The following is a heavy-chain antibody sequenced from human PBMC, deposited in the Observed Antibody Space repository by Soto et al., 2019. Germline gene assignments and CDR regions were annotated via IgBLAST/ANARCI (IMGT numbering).Heavy chain of an antibody. J-gene: IGHJ3*02. CDR2: IYTTDT. V-gene: IGHV4-4*07. CDR1: GGSLSSYY. CDR3: AAYSSSLGTFDI. Sequence: PSETLSLTCIVSGGSLSSYYWTWIRQPAGKGLEWIGRIYTTDTNYNPSLKSRVTMSVDTSKNQFSLKLSSVTAADTAMYYCAAYSSSLGTFDIWGQGTKVTVSS. D-gene: IGHD6-13*01.